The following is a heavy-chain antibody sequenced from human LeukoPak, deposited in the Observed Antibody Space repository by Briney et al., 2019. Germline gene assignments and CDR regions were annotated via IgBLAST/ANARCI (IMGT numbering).Heavy chain of an antibody. V-gene: IGHV4-39*01. CDR2: IYYSGST. Sequence: PSETLSLTCTVSGGSISSSSYYWGWIRQPPRKGLEWIGIIYYSGSTYYNPSLKSRVTISVDTSKNQFSLQLSSVTAADTAVYYCARSSIVVVPAAIYYYMDVWGKGTTVTVSS. CDR3: ARSSIVVVPAAIYYYMDV. J-gene: IGHJ6*03. D-gene: IGHD2-2*01. CDR1: GGSISSSSYY.